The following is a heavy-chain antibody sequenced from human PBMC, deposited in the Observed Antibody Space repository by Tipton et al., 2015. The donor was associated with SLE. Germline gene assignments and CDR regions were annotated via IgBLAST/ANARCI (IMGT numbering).Heavy chain of an antibody. CDR1: GGSISSSSYY. CDR3: ASMIVVIPVEARRDGMDV. D-gene: IGHD2-2*01. J-gene: IGHJ6*02. V-gene: IGHV4-39*07. Sequence: TLSLTCTVSGGSISSSSYYWGWIRQPPGKGLEWIGYIYYSGSTYYNPSLKSRVTISLDTSKNQFSLKLTSVTAADTAVYYCASMIVVIPVEARRDGMDVWGQGTTVTVSS. CDR2: IYYSGST.